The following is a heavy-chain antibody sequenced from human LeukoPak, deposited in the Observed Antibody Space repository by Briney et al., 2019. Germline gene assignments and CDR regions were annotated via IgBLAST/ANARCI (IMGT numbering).Heavy chain of an antibody. CDR3: AKLKGIAAAPLSDY. J-gene: IGHJ4*02. CDR2: ISGSGGST. CDR1: GFTFSSYA. D-gene: IGHD6-13*01. V-gene: IGHV3-23*01. Sequence: GGSLRLSCAASGFTFSSYAMSWVRQAPGKGLEWVSAISGSGGSTYYADSVKGRFAISRDDSKNTLYLQMNSLRAEDTAVYYCAKLKGIAAAPLSDYWGQGTLVTVSS.